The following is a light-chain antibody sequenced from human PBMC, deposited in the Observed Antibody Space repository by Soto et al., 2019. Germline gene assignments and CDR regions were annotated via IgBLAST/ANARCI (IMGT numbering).Light chain of an antibody. CDR3: SSYTSSSTPLGV. V-gene: IGLV2-14*01. CDR1: SSDVVGYNY. Sequence: QSALTQPASVSGSPGQSITISCTGTSSDVVGYNYVSWYQQHLGKAPKLMIYDVSNRPSGVSNRFSGSKSGNTASLTISGLQAEDEADYYCSSYTSSSTPLGVFGTGTKVTVL. CDR2: DVS. J-gene: IGLJ1*01.